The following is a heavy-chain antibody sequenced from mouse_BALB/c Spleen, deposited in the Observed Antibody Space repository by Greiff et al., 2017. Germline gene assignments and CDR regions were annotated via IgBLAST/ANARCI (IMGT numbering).Heavy chain of an antibody. CDR2: ISYSGST. Sequence: EVMLVESGPSLVKPSQTLSLTCSVTGDSITSGYWNWIRKFPGNKLEYMGYISYSGSTYYNPSLKSRISITRDTSKNQYYLQLNSVTTEDTATYYCARYRYYYGSSGAMDYWGQGTSVTVSS. V-gene: IGHV3-8*02. CDR3: ARYRYYYGSSGAMDY. D-gene: IGHD1-1*01. CDR1: GDSITSGY. J-gene: IGHJ4*01.